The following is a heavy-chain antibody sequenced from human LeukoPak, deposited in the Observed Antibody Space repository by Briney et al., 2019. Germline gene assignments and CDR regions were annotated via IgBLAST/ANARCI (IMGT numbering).Heavy chain of an antibody. CDR2: IRYDGINK. D-gene: IGHD2-15*01. J-gene: IGHJ6*03. Sequence: GGSLRLSCAASGFTFSTHGMHWVRQAPGKGLEWVAFIRYDGINKYYADSVKGRFTISRDNAKNSLYLQMNSLRAEDTAVYYCARVLRYCSGGSCYRHYYYYMDVWGKGTTVTISS. CDR3: ARVLRYCSGGSCYRHYYYYMDV. V-gene: IGHV3-30*02. CDR1: GFTFSTHG.